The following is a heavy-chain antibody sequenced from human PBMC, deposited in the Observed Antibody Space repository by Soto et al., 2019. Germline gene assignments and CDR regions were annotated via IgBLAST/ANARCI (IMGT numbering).Heavy chain of an antibody. J-gene: IGHJ4*02. CDR3: ATDWSGNFKWVYYFDY. CDR1: GYTLTELS. D-gene: IGHD1-26*01. V-gene: IGHV1-24*01. Sequence: ASVKVSCKVSGYTLTELSMHWVRQAPGKGLEWMGGFDPEDGETIYAQKFQGRVTMTEDTSTDTAYMELSSLRSEDTAVYYCATDWSGNFKWVYYFDYWGQGTLVTVSS. CDR2: FDPEDGET.